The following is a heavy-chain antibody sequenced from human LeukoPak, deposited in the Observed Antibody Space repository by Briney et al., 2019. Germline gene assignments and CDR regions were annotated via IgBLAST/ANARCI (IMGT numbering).Heavy chain of an antibody. J-gene: IGHJ3*02. Sequence: GGSLRLSCAASGFTFSDYYMSWIRQAPGKGLEWVSYISSSGSTIYYADSVKGRFTISRDNAKNSLYLQMNSLRAEDTAVYYCASNRLTLWLNAFGIWGQGTMVTVSS. V-gene: IGHV3-11*01. CDR2: ISSSGSTI. D-gene: IGHD5-18*01. CDR3: ASNRLTLWLNAFGI. CDR1: GFTFSDYY.